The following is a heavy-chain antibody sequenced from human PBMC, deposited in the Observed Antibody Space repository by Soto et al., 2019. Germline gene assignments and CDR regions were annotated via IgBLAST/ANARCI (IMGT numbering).Heavy chain of an antibody. J-gene: IGHJ3*01. V-gene: IGHV3-33*01. Sequence: QVQLVESGGGVVQPGRSLRLSCAASGFTFSHYGMNWVRQAPSKGLGWVAVIRYDGRYKAYADSVKGRFTISRDNSNNRVYLQADSLRAEDTAVYYCGRYNGDDNSGAFDFWGQGTMVTVSS. CDR3: GRYNGDDNSGAFDF. D-gene: IGHD4-17*01. CDR1: GFTFSHYG. CDR2: IRYDGRYK.